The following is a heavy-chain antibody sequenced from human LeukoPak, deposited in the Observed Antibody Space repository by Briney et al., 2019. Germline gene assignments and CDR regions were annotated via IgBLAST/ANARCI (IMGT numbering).Heavy chain of an antibody. J-gene: IGHJ2*01. Sequence: SETLSLTCTVSGGSIFSYYFNWIRQPPGKGLEWIGYIYSNGITSYNPSLRSRGTISIATSKNQFSLRLRSVTAADTTIFYCARRAYYDTSGYYPASGYFDLWGRGTLVTVSS. CDR1: GGSIFSYY. CDR3: ARRAYYDTSGYYPASGYFDL. V-gene: IGHV4-4*08. CDR2: IYSNGIT. D-gene: IGHD3-22*01.